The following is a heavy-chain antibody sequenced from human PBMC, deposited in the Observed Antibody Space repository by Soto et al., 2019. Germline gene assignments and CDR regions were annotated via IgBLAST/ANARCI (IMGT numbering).Heavy chain of an antibody. D-gene: IGHD2-2*01. V-gene: IGHV4-39*02. CDR2: IFYSGST. J-gene: IGHJ4*02. CDR1: GGSISSSRSY. CDR3: AREGSSVVVPAATNRVFDY. Sequence: SSETLSLTCNVSGGSISSSRSYWAWIRQPPGKGLEWIADIFYSGSTYYNPSLASRVTVSVDTSKNQFSLKLSSVTAADTAVYYCAREGSSVVVPAATNRVFDYWGQGTLVTVSS.